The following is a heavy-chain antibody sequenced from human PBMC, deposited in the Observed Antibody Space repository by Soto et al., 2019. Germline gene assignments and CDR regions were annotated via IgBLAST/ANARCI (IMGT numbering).Heavy chain of an antibody. D-gene: IGHD3-10*01. CDR3: PGEMCFGSWSSLDY. V-gene: IGHV1-69*01. J-gene: IGHJ4*02. CDR2: AVPSFGTI. Sequence: QVQLEQSAAEVKQPGSSVKIPCKASGGAVSWVRQAPGQGFEWLAGAVPSFGTIKYGQKFPDRLTMTAQYASLTTLRPVGTGVFFCAAALYDPGEMCFGSWSSLDYWGQGTLV. CDR1: GGA.